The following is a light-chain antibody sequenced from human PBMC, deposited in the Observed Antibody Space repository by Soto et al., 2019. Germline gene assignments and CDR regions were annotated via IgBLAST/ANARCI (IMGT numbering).Light chain of an antibody. CDR3: QQYYSYPPLT. Sequence: AIRMTQSPSSLSASTGDRVTITCRASQGISSYLAWYQQKPGKAPKLLIYAASTLQSGVPSRFSGSGSGTEFTLTINCPQSENFATYYCQQYYSYPPLTFGRGTKVEIK. CDR1: QGISSY. V-gene: IGKV1-8*01. J-gene: IGKJ4*01. CDR2: AAS.